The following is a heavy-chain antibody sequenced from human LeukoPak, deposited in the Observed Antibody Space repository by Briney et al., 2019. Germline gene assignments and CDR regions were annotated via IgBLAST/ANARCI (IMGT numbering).Heavy chain of an antibody. D-gene: IGHD2-2*01. CDR3: ARGGYCSSTSCYPRDAFDI. J-gene: IGHJ3*02. Sequence: SQTLSLTCTVSGGSINSGSYWSRIRQPAGKGLEWIGRIYDSGSIYNPSLKSRVTMSADTSNNQFSLNLNSVTAADTAVYYCARGGYCSSTSCYPRDAFDIWGQGTMVTVSS. CDR1: GGSINSGSY. V-gene: IGHV4-61*02. CDR2: IYDSGSI.